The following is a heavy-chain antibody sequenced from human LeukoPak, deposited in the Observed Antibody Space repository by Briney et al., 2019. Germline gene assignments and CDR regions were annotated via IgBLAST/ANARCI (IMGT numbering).Heavy chain of an antibody. J-gene: IGHJ3*02. CDR3: ARDISDYESAFDI. CDR2: IYYSGST. CDR1: GGSISSYY. V-gene: IGHV4-59*01. D-gene: IGHD4-17*01. Sequence: SETLSLTCTVSGGSISSYYWSWIRQPPGKGLEWIGYIYYSGSTNYNPSLKSRVTISVDTSKNQFSLKLSSVTAADTAVYYCARDISDYESAFDIWGQGTMVTVS.